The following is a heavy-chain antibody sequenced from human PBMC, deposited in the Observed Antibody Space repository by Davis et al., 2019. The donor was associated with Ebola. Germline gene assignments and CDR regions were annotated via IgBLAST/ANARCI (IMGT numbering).Heavy chain of an antibody. V-gene: IGHV3-23*01. CDR2: HGTSGDT. CDR1: GFTFSTYW. J-gene: IGHJ3*01. D-gene: IGHD2-21*02. Sequence: GGSLRLSCAASGFTFSTYWMSWVRRAPGKGLEWVSTHGTSGDTYYADSVKGRFTISRDNSKNTLHLQMNSLRVEDTAIYFCAKDTANIWFDVWGQGTMVAVSS. CDR3: AKDTANIWFDV.